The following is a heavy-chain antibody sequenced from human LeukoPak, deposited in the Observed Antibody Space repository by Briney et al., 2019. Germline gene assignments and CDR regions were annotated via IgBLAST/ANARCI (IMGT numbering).Heavy chain of an antibody. Sequence: PGGPLRLSCEAPGFTFSRPWMCWVRQAPGKGPKWLANINEDGSVENYVASVKGRFTISRDNAKNSLYLEMNTLRAEDTALYFCVRDRAYSTFDYWGQGTLVTVSS. CDR1: GFTFSRPW. V-gene: IGHV3-7*01. CDR2: INEDGSVE. CDR3: VRDRAYSTFDY. J-gene: IGHJ4*02. D-gene: IGHD2/OR15-2a*01.